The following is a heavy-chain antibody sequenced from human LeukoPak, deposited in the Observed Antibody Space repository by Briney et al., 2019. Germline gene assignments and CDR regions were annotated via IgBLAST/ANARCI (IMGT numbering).Heavy chain of an antibody. J-gene: IGHJ6*02. CDR3: ARGGYGDYGMDV. Sequence: GGSLRLSCAASGFTFSSYSMNWVRQAPGKGLEWVSSISSSSSYIYHADSVKGRFTISRDNANNSLYLQMNSLRAEDTAVYYCARGGYGDYGMDVWGQGTTVTVSS. D-gene: IGHD4-17*01. CDR1: GFTFSSYS. CDR2: ISSSSSYI. V-gene: IGHV3-21*01.